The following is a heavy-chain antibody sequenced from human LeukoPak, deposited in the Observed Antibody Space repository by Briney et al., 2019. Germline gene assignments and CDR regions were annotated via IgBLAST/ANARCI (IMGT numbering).Heavy chain of an antibody. CDR1: GGSISSYY. D-gene: IGHD1-26*01. V-gene: IGHV4-4*07. Sequence: SSETLSLTCTVSGGSISSYYWSWIRQPAGKGLEWIGRIYISGSGSTNYNPSLKSRVTISVDTSKNQFSLKLSSVTAADTAVYYCARHNTYSGSYVTYFDYWGQGTLVTVSS. CDR3: ARHNTYSGSYVTYFDY. CDR2: IYISGSGST. J-gene: IGHJ4*02.